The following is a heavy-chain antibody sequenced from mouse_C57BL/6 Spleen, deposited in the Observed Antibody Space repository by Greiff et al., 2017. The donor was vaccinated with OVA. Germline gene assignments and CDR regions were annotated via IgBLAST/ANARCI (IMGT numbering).Heavy chain of an antibody. J-gene: IGHJ2*01. CDR1: GYSITSGYY. V-gene: IGHV3-6*01. D-gene: IGHD2-4*01. CDR3: ARSLYYDYDFDY. CDR2: ISYDGSN. Sequence: EVQRVESGPGLVKPSQSLSLTCSVTGYSITSGYYWNWIRQFPGNKLEWMGYISYDGSNNYNPSLKNRISITRDTSKNQFFLKLNSVTTEDTATYYCARSLYYDYDFDYWGQGTTLTVSS.